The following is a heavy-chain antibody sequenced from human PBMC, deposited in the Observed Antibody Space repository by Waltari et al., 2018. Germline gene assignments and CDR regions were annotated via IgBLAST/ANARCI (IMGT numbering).Heavy chain of an antibody. Sequence: EAQQVESGGDLVQPGGSLRLSCVVSAFTLSNYWMSWVRQAPGKGREWVANINKDGTETYYVDSVRGRFTISKDDAKNSVYLQMNSLKVEDTAVYYCIRDYGSPYWGQGTLVTVSS. J-gene: IGHJ4*02. CDR1: AFTLSNYW. CDR3: IRDYGSPY. D-gene: IGHD6-19*01. V-gene: IGHV3-7*03. CDR2: INKDGTET.